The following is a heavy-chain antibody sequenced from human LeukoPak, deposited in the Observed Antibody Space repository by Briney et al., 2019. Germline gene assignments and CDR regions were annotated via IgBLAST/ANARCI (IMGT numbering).Heavy chain of an antibody. V-gene: IGHV4-34*01. CDR3: GRGPEIAAASSNSDAFDI. J-gene: IGHJ3*02. Sequence: SETLSLTCAVYGGSFSGYYWSWIRQPPGKGMEWIGEISQVGSTNYNTSLKSRYTISVDTSKNQFSLNRGAVTPADTAVYYFGRGPEIAAASSNSDAFDIWGQGTMVTVSS. CDR1: GGSFSGYY. CDR2: ISQVGST. D-gene: IGHD6-13*01.